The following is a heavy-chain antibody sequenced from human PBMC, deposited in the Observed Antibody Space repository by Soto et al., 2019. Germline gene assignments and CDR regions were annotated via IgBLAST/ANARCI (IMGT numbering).Heavy chain of an antibody. J-gene: IGHJ4*02. CDR3: ASGGWGSSWYEGGSRIDY. CDR2: IGVAGDT. CDR1: GFTFSSYD. Sequence: EVQLVESGGGLVQPGGSLRLSCAASGFTFSSYDMHWVRQVAGKGLEWVSAIGVAGDTYYPDSVKGRFTISRENAKNSLYLQMNSLRAEDTAVYYCASGGWGSSWYEGGSRIDYSGQGTLVTVSS. V-gene: IGHV3-13*01. D-gene: IGHD6-13*01.